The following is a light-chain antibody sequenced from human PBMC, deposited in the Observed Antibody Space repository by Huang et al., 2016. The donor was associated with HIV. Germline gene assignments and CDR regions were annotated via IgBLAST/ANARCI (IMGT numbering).Light chain of an antibody. CDR1: QSVGNS. CDR3: QQSYISPWT. Sequence: DIQMTQSPSSLSASVGDRVTITCRTSQSVGNSLNWYQQKRGKAPELLIYASSLQAWVSSRFSGSGSGTDFTLIISSLQPEDFATYYCQQSYISPWTFGQGTKVDLK. V-gene: IGKV1-39*01. J-gene: IGKJ1*01. CDR2: AS.